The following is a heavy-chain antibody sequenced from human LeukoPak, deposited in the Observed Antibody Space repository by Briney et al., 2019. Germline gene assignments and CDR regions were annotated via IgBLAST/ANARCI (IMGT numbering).Heavy chain of an antibody. CDR3: ARREYYYASGAYRFDS. J-gene: IGHJ4*02. Sequence: SETLSLTCTVSGVSIISSSFYWGWIRQPPGKGLEWIGIMYYSGNTYQNPSLKSRVTISADSSKNHFSLKLNSVTAADTAVYYCARREYYYASGAYRFDSWGQGTLVIVSS. D-gene: IGHD3-22*01. CDR1: GVSIISSSFY. CDR2: MYYSGNT. V-gene: IGHV4-39*02.